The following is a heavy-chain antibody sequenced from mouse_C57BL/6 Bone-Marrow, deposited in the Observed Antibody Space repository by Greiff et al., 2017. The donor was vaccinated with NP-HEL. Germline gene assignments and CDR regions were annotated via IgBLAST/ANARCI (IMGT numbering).Heavy chain of an antibody. V-gene: IGHV2-6*01. CDR3: ARSSPPFAY. D-gene: IGHD1-1*01. CDR1: GFSLTSYG. Sequence: VKLMESGPGLVAPSQSLSITCTVSGFSLTSYGVDWVRQSPGKGLEWLGVIWGVGSTNYNSALKSRLSISKDNSKSHVFLKMNSLQTDDTAMYYCARSSPPFAYWGQGTLVTVSA. J-gene: IGHJ3*01. CDR2: IWGVGST.